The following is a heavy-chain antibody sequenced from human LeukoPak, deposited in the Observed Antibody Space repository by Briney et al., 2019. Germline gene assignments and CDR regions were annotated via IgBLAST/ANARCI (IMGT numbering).Heavy chain of an antibody. V-gene: IGHV3-21*01. J-gene: IGHJ4*02. D-gene: IGHD3-10*01. CDR1: GFTFSSYS. Sequence: GGSLRLSCAASGFTFSSYSMNWVRQAPGKGLEWVSSISSSSSYIYYADSVKGRFTISRDNAKNSLYLQMNSLRAEDTAVYYCAKDTELWFGELLDGNFDYWGQGTLVTVSS. CDR3: AKDTELWFGELLDGNFDY. CDR2: ISSSSSYI.